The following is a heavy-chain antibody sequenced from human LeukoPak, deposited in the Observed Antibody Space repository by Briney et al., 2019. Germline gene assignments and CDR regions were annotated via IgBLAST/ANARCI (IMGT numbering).Heavy chain of an antibody. J-gene: IGHJ3*02. V-gene: IGHV3-48*02. D-gene: IGHD4-17*01. CDR3: ARLEDTVTIDALDI. Sequence: GGSLRLSCAASGFTFSSYSMNWVRQAPGKGLEWVSYISSSSSTIYYADSVKGRFAISRDNAKNSLYLQMNSLRDEDTAVYYCARLEDTVTIDALDIWGQGTMVTVSS. CDR2: ISSSSSTI. CDR1: GFTFSSYS.